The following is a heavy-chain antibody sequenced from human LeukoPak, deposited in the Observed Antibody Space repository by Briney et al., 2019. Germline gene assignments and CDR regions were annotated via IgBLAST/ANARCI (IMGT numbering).Heavy chain of an antibody. Sequence: GGSLRLSCTGSGFTVSSSYMSWVRRAPGKGLEWVSLIYSEGTTYYADSVKGRFTISRDNSKNTLYLQMNSLRAEDTAVYYCAKRPRRYYYDSSGYYFDYWGQGTLVTVSS. CDR2: IYSEGTT. J-gene: IGHJ4*02. V-gene: IGHV3-53*01. CDR1: GFTVSSSY. CDR3: AKRPRRYYYDSSGYYFDY. D-gene: IGHD3-22*01.